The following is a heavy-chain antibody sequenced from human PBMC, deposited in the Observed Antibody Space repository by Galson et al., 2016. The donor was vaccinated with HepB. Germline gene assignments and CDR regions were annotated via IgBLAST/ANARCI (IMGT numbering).Heavy chain of an antibody. CDR3: ARGRCGGDCSSPRGAWYFDV. D-gene: IGHD2-21*01. V-gene: IGHV4-4*02. CDR2: ISHSGST. J-gene: IGHJ2*01. Sequence: SETLSLTCAVSGGSISSSNWWTWVRQPPGKGLEWIGDISHSGSTNYNPSLKSRVTISVDKSNNHVSLILSSVTAADTAVYYCARGRCGGDCSSPRGAWYFDVWGRGTLVTVSS. CDR1: GGSISSSNW.